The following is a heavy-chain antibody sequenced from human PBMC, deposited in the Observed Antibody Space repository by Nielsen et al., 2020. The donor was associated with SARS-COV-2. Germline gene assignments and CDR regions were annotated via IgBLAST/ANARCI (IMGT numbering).Heavy chain of an antibody. CDR2: IGTTGDT. D-gene: IGHD5-24*01. Sequence: GESLKISCAASGFTFSTYDMHWVRQAPGKDLEWVSVIGTTGDTYYSGFVKGRFTVSRENAKSSFYLQMNSLRAGDTAVYYCARDTINDGLDVWGQGTTVTVSS. V-gene: IGHV3-13*01. CDR1: GFTFSTYD. CDR3: ARDTINDGLDV. J-gene: IGHJ6*02.